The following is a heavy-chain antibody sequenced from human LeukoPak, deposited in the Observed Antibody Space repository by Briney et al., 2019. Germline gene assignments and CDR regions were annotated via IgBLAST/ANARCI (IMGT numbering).Heavy chain of an antibody. Sequence: SETLSLTCTVSGGSISSGGYYWSWIRQHTGKGLEWIGNIYYSGRTYYYPSLKSRVTISVDTSKNQFSLKLSSVTATETAVYCCARYMVRGVTTYYFDYWGQGTLVTVSS. CDR3: ARYMVRGVTTYYFDY. V-gene: IGHV4-31*03. CDR1: GGSISSGGYY. CDR2: IYYSGRT. D-gene: IGHD3-10*01. J-gene: IGHJ4*02.